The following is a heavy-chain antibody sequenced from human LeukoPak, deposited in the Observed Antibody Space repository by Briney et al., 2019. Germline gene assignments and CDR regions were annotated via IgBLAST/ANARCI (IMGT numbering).Heavy chain of an antibody. V-gene: IGHV3-30*02. Sequence: GGSLRLSGAASGFTFSSYGMHWVRQAPGKGLEWVAFIRYDGSNKYYADSVKGRFTISRDNSKNTLYLQMNSLRVEDTAVYYCAKDLGLGYCSSTSCHMSAFDIWGQGTMVTVSS. D-gene: IGHD2-2*02. CDR2: IRYDGSNK. CDR1: GFTFSSYG. CDR3: AKDLGLGYCSSTSCHMSAFDI. J-gene: IGHJ3*02.